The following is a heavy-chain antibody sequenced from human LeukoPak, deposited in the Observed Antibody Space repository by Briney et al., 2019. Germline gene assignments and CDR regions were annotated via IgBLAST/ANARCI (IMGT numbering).Heavy chain of an antibody. CDR3: ARTLWFGELLGYYGMDV. J-gene: IGHJ6*04. Sequence: ASETLSLTCAVSGGSISSSNWWSWVRQPPGKGLEWIGEIYHSGSTNYNPSLKSRVTISVDKSKNQFSLKLSSVTAADTAVYYCARTLWFGELLGYYGMDVWGKGTTVTVSS. D-gene: IGHD3-10*01. CDR2: IYHSGST. CDR1: GGSISSSNW. V-gene: IGHV4-4*02.